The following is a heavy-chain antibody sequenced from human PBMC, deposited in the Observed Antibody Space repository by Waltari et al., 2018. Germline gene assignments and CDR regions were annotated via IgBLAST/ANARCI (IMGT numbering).Heavy chain of an antibody. D-gene: IGHD4-17*01. CDR2: ISFDGKKI. V-gene: IGHV3-30*02. CDR1: GFIFSSHG. CDR3: AKDGDYSLTEYDAFDV. J-gene: IGHJ3*01. Sequence: VQLLESGGVVVQPGGSLRLSCAASGFIFSSHGMHWVRQIPGKGLEWVAFISFDGKKIFDADSVRGRFTISRDNSNNIVFLQMNSLRPEDSGVYYCAKDGDYSLTEYDAFDVWGQGTVVTVSP.